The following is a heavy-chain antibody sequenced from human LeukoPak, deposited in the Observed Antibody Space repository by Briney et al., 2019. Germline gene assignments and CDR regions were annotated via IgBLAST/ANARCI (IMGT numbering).Heavy chain of an antibody. Sequence: GGSLRLSCAASGFTVSSNYMSWVRQAPGKGLEWVSVLYSGGSTYYADYVEGRFTISRDNSKNTLYPQMNSLRAEDTAVYDCARDSRIVRGMDVWGPGTTV. J-gene: IGHJ6*01. CDR2: LYSGGST. D-gene: IGHD3-22*01. V-gene: IGHV3-66*01. CDR1: GFTVSSNY. CDR3: ARDSRIVRGMDV.